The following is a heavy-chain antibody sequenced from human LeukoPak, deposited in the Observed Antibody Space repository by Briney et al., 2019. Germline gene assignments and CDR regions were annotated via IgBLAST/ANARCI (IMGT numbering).Heavy chain of an antibody. CDR2: INPSGGST. CDR1: GYTFTSYY. Sequence: ASVKVSCKASGYTFTSYYMHWVRQAPGQGPEWMGIINPSGGSTSYAQKFQGRVTMIRDMSTGTVYMELSSLRSEDTAVYYCARGGWDWYFDLWGRGTLVTVSS. J-gene: IGHJ2*01. CDR3: ARGGWDWYFDL. D-gene: IGHD6-19*01. V-gene: IGHV1-46*01.